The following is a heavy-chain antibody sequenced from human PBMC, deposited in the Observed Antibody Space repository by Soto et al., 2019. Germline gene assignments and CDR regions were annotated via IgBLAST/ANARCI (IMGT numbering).Heavy chain of an antibody. D-gene: IGHD3-22*01. Sequence: GSLRLSCAASGFTFSSYAMSWVRQAPGKGLEWVSAISGSGGSTFYADSVKGRFTISRDNSKNTLYLQMNSLRVEDTAVYYCAKSGSGSPVDYWGHGALVTNSS. CDR3: AKSGSGSPVDY. J-gene: IGHJ4*01. CDR1: GFTFSSYA. CDR2: ISGSGGST. V-gene: IGHV3-23*01.